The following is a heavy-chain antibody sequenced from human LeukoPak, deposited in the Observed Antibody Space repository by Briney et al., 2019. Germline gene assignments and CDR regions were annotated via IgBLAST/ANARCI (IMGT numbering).Heavy chain of an antibody. D-gene: IGHD1-14*01. V-gene: IGHV3-9*01. CDR3: AKFGSDSDY. CDR1: GFTFDDYA. J-gene: IGHJ4*02. CDR2: ISWNSGSI. Sequence: GRSLRLSCAASGFTFDDYAMHWVRHAPGKGLEWVSGISWNSGSIGYADSVKGRFTISRDNAKNSLYLQMNSLRAEDTALYYCAKFGSDSDYWGQGTLVTVSS.